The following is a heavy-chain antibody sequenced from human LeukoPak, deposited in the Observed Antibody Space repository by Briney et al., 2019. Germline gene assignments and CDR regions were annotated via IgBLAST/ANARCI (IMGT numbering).Heavy chain of an antibody. J-gene: IGHJ5*02. D-gene: IGHD3-22*01. Sequence: ASVKVSCKASGYTFTGYYMHWVRQAPGQGLEWMGGINPNSCGTNYAQKFQGRVTLTRDTSIRTAYMELSRLRSEDTAVYYCARGTYYYDSSGGNWFDPWGQGTLVTVSS. CDR1: GYTFTGYY. V-gene: IGHV1-2*02. CDR2: INPNSCGT. CDR3: ARGTYYYDSSGGNWFDP.